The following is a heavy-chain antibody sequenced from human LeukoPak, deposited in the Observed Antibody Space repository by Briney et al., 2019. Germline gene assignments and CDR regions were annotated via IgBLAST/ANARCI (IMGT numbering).Heavy chain of an antibody. J-gene: IGHJ4*02. CDR3: ASHLFDPAAYDY. CDR2: IYYSGST. D-gene: IGHD6-13*01. Sequence: SETLSLTCTVSGDSISRYYWSWIRQPPGKGLEWIGHIYYSGSTKYNPSLKSRVTISVDTSKNQISLNLSSVTAADTAVYYCASHLFDPAAYDYWGQGTLLTVSS. V-gene: IGHV4-59*13. CDR1: GDSISRYY.